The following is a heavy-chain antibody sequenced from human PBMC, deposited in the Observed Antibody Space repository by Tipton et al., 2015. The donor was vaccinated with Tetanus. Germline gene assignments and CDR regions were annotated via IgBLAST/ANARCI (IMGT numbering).Heavy chain of an antibody. D-gene: IGHD4-23*01. CDR2: IYQSGTA. J-gene: IGHJ2*01. V-gene: IGHV4-4*02. Sequence: TLSLTCVVSGGSISSSNWWTWVRQPPGKGLEWIGEIYQSGTANYNPSLQSRFTISVDKSKNQLSLKLTSVTAADTAVYYCATMTPVDWYFDLWGRGTLVTVSS. CDR3: ATMTPVDWYFDL. CDR1: GGSISSSNW.